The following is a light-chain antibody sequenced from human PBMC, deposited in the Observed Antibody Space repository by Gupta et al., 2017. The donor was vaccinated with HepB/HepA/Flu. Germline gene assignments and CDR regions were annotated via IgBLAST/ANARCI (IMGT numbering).Light chain of an antibody. J-gene: IGLJ2*01. CDR1: TIGEKN. Sequence: SYVLTQSPSVSPAPGTTAMMTCGGPTIGEKNVHWYQQRSAQAPVLVLYDDRDRPSGSPERFSASNSGNTATLTISRVEVGDEADYYCQVWENTGDSPIIFGGGTKLTVL. V-gene: IGLV3-21*03. CDR2: DDR. CDR3: QVWENTGDSPII.